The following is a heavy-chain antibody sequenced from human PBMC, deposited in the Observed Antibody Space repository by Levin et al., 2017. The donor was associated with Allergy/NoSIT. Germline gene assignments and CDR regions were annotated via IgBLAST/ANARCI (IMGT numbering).Heavy chain of an antibody. V-gene: IGHV1-18*01. J-gene: IGHJ4*02. CDR2: ISGYSGYT. D-gene: IGHD3-16*01. CDR1: GYTFTNYG. Sequence: ASVKVSCKASGYTFTNYGITWVRQAPGQGLEWVGWISGYSGYTGYAQKFQDRVTVTTDTSTTTAYMELRSLRSDDTAIYFCARDRGDFVWGSFRATDYWGQGTLVSVSS. CDR3: ARDRGDFVWGSFRATDY.